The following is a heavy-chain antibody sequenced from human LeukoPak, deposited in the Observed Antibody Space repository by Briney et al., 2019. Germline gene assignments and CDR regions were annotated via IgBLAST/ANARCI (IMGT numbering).Heavy chain of an antibody. CDR2: IIPIFGTA. CDR3: AKDVTGSYYYDSSGSDAFDI. Sequence: ASVKVSCKASGGTFSSYAISWVRQAPGQGLEWMGGIIPIFGTANYARKFQGRVTITADKSTSTAYMELSSLRSEDTAVYYCAKDVTGSYYYDSSGSDAFDIWGQGTMVTVSS. V-gene: IGHV1-69*06. D-gene: IGHD3-22*01. J-gene: IGHJ3*02. CDR1: GGTFSSYA.